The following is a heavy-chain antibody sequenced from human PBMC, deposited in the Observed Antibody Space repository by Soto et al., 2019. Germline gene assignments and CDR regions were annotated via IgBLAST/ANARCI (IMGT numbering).Heavy chain of an antibody. CDR1: RYTFSAYY. J-gene: IGHJ4*02. V-gene: IGHV1-2*02. CDR2: INPSNEVT. CDR3: MSGGWGDSPIDY. D-gene: IGHD1-26*01. Sequence: QVYLLQSGAEVKKVGASVTVSCKTSRYTFSAYYVHWARRAPGRGFQWLGWINPSNEVTTFSEFFQGRITMTRDTSTNTVHMELNRLKSDDTAVYYCMSGGWGDSPIDYWGQGTQVTVSS.